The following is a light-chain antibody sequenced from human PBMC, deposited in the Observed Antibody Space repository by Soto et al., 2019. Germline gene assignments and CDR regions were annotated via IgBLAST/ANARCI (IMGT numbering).Light chain of an antibody. J-gene: IGLJ2*01. Sequence: QSALTQPASVSGSPGQSITISCTGTSSDVGGYNYVSWYQQHPGKSPKLMIYDVINRPSGVSNRFSGSKSGNTASLTISGLQAEDEDDYYCSSYTSSNTLVVFGGGTKVTVL. CDR1: SSDVGGYNY. CDR3: SSYTSSNTLVV. CDR2: DVI. V-gene: IGLV2-14*01.